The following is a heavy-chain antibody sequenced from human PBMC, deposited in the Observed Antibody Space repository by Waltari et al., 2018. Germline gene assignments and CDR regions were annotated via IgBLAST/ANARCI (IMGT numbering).Heavy chain of an antibody. V-gene: IGHV5-51*01. CDR1: GYSFTSYW. CDR2: IYPGDSDT. CDR3: ARQYHYYDSSGPNDY. Sequence: EVQLVQSGAEVKKPGESLKISCKGSGYSFTSYWIGWVRQMPGKGLEWMGSIYPGDSDTRYIPSFQGQVTISADKSISTAYLQWSSLKASDTAMYYCARQYHYYDSSGPNDYWGQGTLVTVSS. J-gene: IGHJ4*02. D-gene: IGHD3-22*01.